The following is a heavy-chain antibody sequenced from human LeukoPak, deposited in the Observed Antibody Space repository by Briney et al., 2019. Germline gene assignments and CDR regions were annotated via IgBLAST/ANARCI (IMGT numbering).Heavy chain of an antibody. CDR2: IKQDGSEK. Sequence: GGSLRLSCAASGFTFSSYWMSWVRQAPGKGLEWVANIKQDGSEKYYADSVKGRFTISRDNSKNTLYLQMNSLRAEDTAVYYCARAKASRDWFDPWGQGTLVTVSS. J-gene: IGHJ5*02. CDR3: ARAKASRDWFDP. CDR1: GFTFSSYW. V-gene: IGHV3-7*01.